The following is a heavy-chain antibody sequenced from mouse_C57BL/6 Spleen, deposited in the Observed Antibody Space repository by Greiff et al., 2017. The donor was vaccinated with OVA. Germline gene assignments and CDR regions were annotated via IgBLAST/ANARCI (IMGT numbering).Heavy chain of an antibody. CDR2: IYPGSGST. CDR1: GYTFTSYW. V-gene: IGHV1-55*01. J-gene: IGHJ3*01. Sequence: QVQLQQPGAELVKPGASVKMSCKASGYTFTSYWITWVKQRPGQGLEWIGDIYPGSGSTNYNEKFKSKATLTADTSSSTAYMQLSSLTSEDSAVYYCSRSDGYYGFAYWGQGTLVTVSA. CDR3: SRSDGYYGFAY. D-gene: IGHD2-3*01.